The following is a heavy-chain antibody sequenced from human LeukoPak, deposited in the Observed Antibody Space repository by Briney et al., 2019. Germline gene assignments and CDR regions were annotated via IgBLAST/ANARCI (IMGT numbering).Heavy chain of an antibody. CDR3: ARGTDSLLVLIDY. Sequence: EASVTVSCTASGYTFTSYGISWVRQAPGQGLEWMGWISAYNGNTNYAQKLQGRVTMTADTSTSTAYMELRSLRSDDTAVYYCARGTDSLLVLIDYWGQGTLVTVSS. CDR2: ISAYNGNT. V-gene: IGHV1-18*01. D-gene: IGHD6-6*01. CDR1: GYTFTSYG. J-gene: IGHJ4*02.